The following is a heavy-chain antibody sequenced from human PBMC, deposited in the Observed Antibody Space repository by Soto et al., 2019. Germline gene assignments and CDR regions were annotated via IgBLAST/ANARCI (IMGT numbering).Heavy chain of an antibody. D-gene: IGHD3-3*01. CDR2: IYNSGIT. V-gene: IGHV4-30-4*01. CDR1: GGSISSGDYS. J-gene: IGHJ5*02. CDR3: ARGVTVFGLVSRFWFDP. Sequence: QVLLQESGPGLVKSSQTLSLTCTVSGGSISSGDYSWSWVRQSPGKGLEWIGHIYNSGITYYNPSLKSRVVISIYTSRNQFSLRLNSLTAADRAVYFWARGVTVFGLVSRFWFDPWGQGTVVTVSS.